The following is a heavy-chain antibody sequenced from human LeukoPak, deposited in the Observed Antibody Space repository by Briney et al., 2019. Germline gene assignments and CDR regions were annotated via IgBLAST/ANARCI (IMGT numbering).Heavy chain of an antibody. V-gene: IGHV3-30*18. CDR3: AKAFGGYDFDY. J-gene: IGHJ4*02. D-gene: IGHD5-12*01. CDR2: ISYDGSNK. Sequence: GGSLRLSCAASGFTFSSYGMHWVRQAPGKGLEWVAVISYDGSNKYYADSVKGRFTISRDNSKNTLYLQMNSLRAEATAVYYCAKAFGGYDFDYWGQGTLVTVSS. CDR1: GFTFSSYG.